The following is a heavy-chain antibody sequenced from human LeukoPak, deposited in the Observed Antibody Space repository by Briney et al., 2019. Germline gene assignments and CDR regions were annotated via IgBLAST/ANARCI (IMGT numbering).Heavy chain of an antibody. J-gene: IGHJ4*02. D-gene: IGHD3-10*01. CDR2: IYYSGST. V-gene: IGHV4-39*07. Sequence: SKTLSLTCTVSGGSISSSSYYWGWIRQPPGKGLEWIGSIYYSGSTYYNPSLKSRVTISVDTSKNQFSLKLSSVTAADTAVYYCARAPRGVWFGESHFDYWGQGTLVTVSS. CDR3: ARAPRGVWFGESHFDY. CDR1: GGSISSSSYY.